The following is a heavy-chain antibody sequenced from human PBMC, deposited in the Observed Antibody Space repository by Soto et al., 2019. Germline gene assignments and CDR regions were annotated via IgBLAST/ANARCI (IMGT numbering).Heavy chain of an antibody. Sequence: VGSLRLSCTPFVFNFDAYAMSCVRQAPGKWLEWVSAVTATAESAYYTDSVRGRFIITRDNSDNMLYLQMSSLRVEDTAIYFCASGRYYASPQELWGRGTQVSVSS. CDR3: ASGRYYASPQEL. CDR2: VTATAESA. CDR1: VFNFDAYA. D-gene: IGHD3-10*01. V-gene: IGHV3-23*01. J-gene: IGHJ4*02.